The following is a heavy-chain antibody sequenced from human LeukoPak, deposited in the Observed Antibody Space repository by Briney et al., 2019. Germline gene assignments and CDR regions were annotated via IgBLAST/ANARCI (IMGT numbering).Heavy chain of an antibody. Sequence: SETLSLTCTVSGGSISSYYWSWIRQPAGKGLEWIGRIYTSGNTNYNPSLKSRVTMSVDTSKNQFSLKVNSVTAADTAVYYCARSNNNEYSGTYHGFDIWGQGTMVTVSS. J-gene: IGHJ3*02. CDR3: ARSNNNEYSGTYHGFDI. V-gene: IGHV4-4*07. CDR1: GGSISSYY. CDR2: IYTSGNT. D-gene: IGHD1-26*01.